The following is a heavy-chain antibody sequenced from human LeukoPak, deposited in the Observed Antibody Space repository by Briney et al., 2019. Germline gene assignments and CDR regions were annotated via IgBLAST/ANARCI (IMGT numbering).Heavy chain of an antibody. J-gene: IGHJ3*02. CDR1: RFSLSTSAVG. D-gene: IGHD2-21*02. CDR2: IYWDDDK. V-gene: IGHV2-5*02. CDR3: AHRQPSYCGGDCYSDAFDI. Sequence: SGPTLVNPTQTLTLTCTFSRFSLSTSAVGVGWIRQPPGKALEWLALIYWDDDKRYNPSLKSRLTITKDTSKNQMVLTMTNMDPVDTATYYCAHRQPSYCGGDCYSDAFDIWGQGTMVTVSS.